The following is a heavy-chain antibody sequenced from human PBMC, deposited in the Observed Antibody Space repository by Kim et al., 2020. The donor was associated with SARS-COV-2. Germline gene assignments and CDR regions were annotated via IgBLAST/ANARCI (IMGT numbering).Heavy chain of an antibody. CDR1: GFTFSSYG. CDR3: EKGPIVVVHTSSGDAFDI. Sequence: GGSLRLSCAASGFTFSSYGMHWVRQAPGKGLEWVAVISYDGSNKYYADSVKGRFTISRDNSKNTLYLQMNSLRAEDTAVYYCEKGPIVVVHTSSGDAFDIWGQGTMVTVSS. V-gene: IGHV3-30*18. D-gene: IGHD3-22*01. CDR2: ISYDGSNK. J-gene: IGHJ3*02.